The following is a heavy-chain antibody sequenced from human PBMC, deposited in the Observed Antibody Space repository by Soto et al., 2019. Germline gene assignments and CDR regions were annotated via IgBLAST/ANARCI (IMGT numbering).Heavy chain of an antibody. CDR2: IKQDGSEK. V-gene: IGHV3-7*05. D-gene: IGHD2-15*01. Sequence: GGSLRLSCAASGFTFSSYWMSWVRQAPGKGLEWVANIKQDGSEKYYVDSVKGRFTISRDNAKNSLYLQMNSLRAEDTAVYYCARLVVVAAKQPTDYYYYGMDVWGQGTTVTVSS. CDR1: GFTFSSYW. J-gene: IGHJ6*02. CDR3: ARLVVVAAKQPTDYYYYGMDV.